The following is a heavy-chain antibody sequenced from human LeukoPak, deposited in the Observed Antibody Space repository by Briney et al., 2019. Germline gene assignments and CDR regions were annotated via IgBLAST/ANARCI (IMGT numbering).Heavy chain of an antibody. J-gene: IGHJ4*02. V-gene: IGHV4-59*08. CDR2: IYYSGST. CDR1: GGSISSHY. Sequence: SETLSLTCTVSGGSISSHYWSWIRQPPGKGLEWIGYIYYSGSTNYNPSLKSRVTISVDTSKNQFSLKLSSVTAADTAVYYCARGPLYYFDYWGQGTLVTVSS. CDR3: ARGPLYYFDY.